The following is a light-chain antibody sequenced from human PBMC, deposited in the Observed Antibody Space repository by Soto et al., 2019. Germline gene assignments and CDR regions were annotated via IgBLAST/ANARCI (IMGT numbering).Light chain of an antibody. Sequence: DIQMTQSPSTLSASVGDRVTITCRASQSISSWLAWYQQRPGKAPKLLIYKASTLESGVPSRFSGGGSGTEFTLTISSLQPDDSATYDCQHYSRYPVTFGQGTKVEIK. CDR1: QSISSW. J-gene: IGKJ1*01. V-gene: IGKV1-5*03. CDR3: QHYSRYPVT. CDR2: KAS.